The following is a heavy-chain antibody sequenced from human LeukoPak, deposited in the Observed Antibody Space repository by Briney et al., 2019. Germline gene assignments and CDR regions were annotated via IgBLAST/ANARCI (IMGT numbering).Heavy chain of an antibody. CDR1: GYTFTGYY. CDR2: INPNSGGT. J-gene: IGHJ4*02. D-gene: IGHD1-14*01. Sequence: ASVKVSCKASGYTFTGYYMHWVRQAPGQGLEWMGWINPNSGGTIYAQKFQGRVTMTEDTSTDTAYMELSSLRSEDTAVYYCATGTAVKPDYWGQGTLVTVSS. CDR3: ATGTAVKPDY. V-gene: IGHV1-2*02.